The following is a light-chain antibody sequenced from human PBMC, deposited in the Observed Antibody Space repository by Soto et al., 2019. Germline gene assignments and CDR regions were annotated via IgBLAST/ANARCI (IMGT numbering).Light chain of an antibody. V-gene: IGLV2-14*01. CDR2: DVN. J-gene: IGLJ1*01. Sequence: QSALTQPASVSGSPGQSITISCTGTSGDIGAYNYVSWYQQHPGKAPKVMIYDVNNRPSGISIRFSGSKSGNVATLTISGLQAEDEADYYCSSYTDRRSYEFGTGTKLTVL. CDR1: SGDIGAYNY. CDR3: SSYTDRRSYE.